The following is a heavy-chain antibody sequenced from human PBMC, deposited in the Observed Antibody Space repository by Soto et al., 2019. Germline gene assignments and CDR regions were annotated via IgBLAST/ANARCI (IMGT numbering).Heavy chain of an antibody. J-gene: IGHJ4*02. CDR3: ARGEPLARDYYYDSSGHFDY. V-gene: IGHV1-69*13. Sequence: ASVKVSCKASGGTFSSYAISWVRQAPGQGLEWMGGIIPIFGTANYAQKFQGRVTITADESTSTAYMELSSLRSEDTAVYYCARGEPLARDYYYDSSGHFDYWGQGTLVTVSS. CDR1: GGTFSSYA. CDR2: IIPIFGTA. D-gene: IGHD3-22*01.